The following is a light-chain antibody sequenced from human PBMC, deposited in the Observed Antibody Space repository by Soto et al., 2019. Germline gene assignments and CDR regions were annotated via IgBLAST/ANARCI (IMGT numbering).Light chain of an antibody. CDR1: QSVNSN. J-gene: IGKJ1*01. V-gene: IGKV3-15*01. Sequence: EIVMTQSPATLSVSPGERATLSCRASQSVNSNLAWYQQKPGQAPRLLIYGASTRATGIPARFSGSGSETEFTLTISSLQSEDFAVYYCQQYNNWWTFGQGTKVEI. CDR3: QQYNNWWT. CDR2: GAS.